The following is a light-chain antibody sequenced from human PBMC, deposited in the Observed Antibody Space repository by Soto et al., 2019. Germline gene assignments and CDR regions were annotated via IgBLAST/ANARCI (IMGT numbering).Light chain of an antibody. J-gene: IGLJ2*01. CDR2: DVS. Sequence: QSVLTQPASVSGSPGQSITISCTGTSSDVGGYNYVSWYQQHPGKAPKLMIYDVSNRPSGVSNRFFGSKSGNTASLTISGLEAEDGADYYCSSYTSSSTVVFGGGTKVTVL. CDR3: SSYTSSSTVV. V-gene: IGLV2-14*01. CDR1: SSDVGGYNY.